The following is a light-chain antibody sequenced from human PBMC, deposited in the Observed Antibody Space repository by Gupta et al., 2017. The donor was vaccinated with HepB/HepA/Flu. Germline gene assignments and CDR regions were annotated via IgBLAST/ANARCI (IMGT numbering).Light chain of an antibody. CDR2: EVS. J-gene: IGLJ2*01. CDR1: SSNVGSYNL. V-gene: IGLV2-23*02. Sequence: QSALTQPASVSGSPGQSITISCTGTSSNVGSYNLVSWYQQHPDKAPKLLIYEVSQWPSGVSKRFSGSKSGSTASLTISGHQAEDEADDYCCSYAGNSNVVFGGGTKLTVL. CDR3: CSYAGNSNVV.